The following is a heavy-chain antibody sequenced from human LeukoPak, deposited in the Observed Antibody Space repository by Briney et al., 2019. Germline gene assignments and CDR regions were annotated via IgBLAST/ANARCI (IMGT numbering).Heavy chain of an antibody. D-gene: IGHD3-22*01. V-gene: IGHV4-59*01. J-gene: IGHJ4*02. CDR3: ARATSGYYFDY. Sequence: SETLSLTCTVSGGSIGTYYWNWIRQPPGKGLERIGYISYSGSTNYNPSLKSRVTMSVDTSNNQFSLKLSSVTAADTAVYFCARATSGYYFDYWDQGTLVTVSS. CDR2: ISYSGST. CDR1: GGSIGTYY.